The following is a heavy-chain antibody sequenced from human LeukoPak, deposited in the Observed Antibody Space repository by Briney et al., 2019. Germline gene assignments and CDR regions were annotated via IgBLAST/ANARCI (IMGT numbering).Heavy chain of an antibody. Sequence: GGSLRLSCAASGFTFSSYWMSWVRQAPGKGLEWVANIKQDGSEKYYVDSVKGRFTISRDNSKNTLYLQMNSLRAEDTAVYYCAKVAEGSGSYYNGYFDYWGQGTLVTVSS. CDR2: IKQDGSEK. CDR1: GFTFSSYW. CDR3: AKVAEGSGSYYNGYFDY. J-gene: IGHJ4*02. D-gene: IGHD3-10*01. V-gene: IGHV3-7*01.